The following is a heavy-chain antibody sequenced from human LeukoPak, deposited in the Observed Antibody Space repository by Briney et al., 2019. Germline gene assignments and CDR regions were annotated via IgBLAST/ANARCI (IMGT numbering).Heavy chain of an antibody. Sequence: ASVKVSCKASGGTFGSYAISWVRQAPGQGLEWMGGIIPIFGTANYAQKFQGRVTITADESTSTAYMELSSLRSEDTAVYYCARDRGDYSSYYYYGMDVWGQGTTVTVSS. CDR2: IIPIFGTA. D-gene: IGHD6-13*01. CDR3: ARDRGDYSSYYYYGMDV. J-gene: IGHJ6*02. V-gene: IGHV1-69*13. CDR1: GGTFGSYA.